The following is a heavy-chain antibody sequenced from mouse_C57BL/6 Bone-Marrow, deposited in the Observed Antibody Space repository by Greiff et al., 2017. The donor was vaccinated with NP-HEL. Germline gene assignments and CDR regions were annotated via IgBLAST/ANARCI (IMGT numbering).Heavy chain of an antibody. CDR2: IHPSDSDT. J-gene: IGHJ2*01. CDR1: GYTFTSYW. CDR3: APIYSYGSTYFDY. V-gene: IGHV1-74*01. D-gene: IGHD1-1*01. Sequence: VQLQQPGAELVKPGASVKVSCKASGYTFTSYWMHWVKQRPGQGLEWIGRIHPSDSDTNYNQKFKGKATLTVDKSSSTAYMQLSSLTSADSAVYSCAPIYSYGSTYFDYFGQCTTLTVSS.